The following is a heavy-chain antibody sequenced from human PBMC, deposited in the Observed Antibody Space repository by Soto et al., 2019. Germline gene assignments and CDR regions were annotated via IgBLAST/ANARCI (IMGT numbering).Heavy chain of an antibody. CDR2: IKQDGSEK. J-gene: IGHJ4*02. D-gene: IGHD5-18*01. Sequence: EVQLVESGGGLVQPGGSLRLSCAASGFTFSSYWMSWVRQAPGKGLEWVANIKQDGSEKYYVDSVKGRFTISRDNAKNSLYLQMNSLRAEDTAVYYCARGGYSYGFRLFYWGQGTLVTVSS. V-gene: IGHV3-7*03. CDR3: ARGGYSYGFRLFY. CDR1: GFTFSSYW.